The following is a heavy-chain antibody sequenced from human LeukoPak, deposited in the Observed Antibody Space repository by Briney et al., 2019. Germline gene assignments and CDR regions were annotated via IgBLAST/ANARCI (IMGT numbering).Heavy chain of an antibody. Sequence: KSSETLSLTCTVSGGSISSYYWSWIRQPPGKGLEWIGYIYYSGSTNHNPSLKSRVTISVDTSKNQFSLKLSSVTAADTAVYYCARGKHFYDYVWGSYRQYFDYWGQGTLVTVSS. CDR3: ARGKHFYDYVWGSYRQYFDY. D-gene: IGHD3-16*02. CDR1: GGSISSYY. V-gene: IGHV4-59*01. J-gene: IGHJ4*02. CDR2: IYYSGST.